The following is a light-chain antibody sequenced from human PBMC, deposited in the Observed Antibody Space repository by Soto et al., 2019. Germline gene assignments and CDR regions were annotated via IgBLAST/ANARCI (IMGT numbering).Light chain of an antibody. CDR2: AAS. CDR1: RGIRDF. CDR3: QQFNVYPLT. V-gene: IGKV1-9*01. Sequence: DIQLTQSPSFLSASVGDRVTITCRASRGIRDFLAWYQQKPGQPPKLLIYAASTLQTGVPTRFSGIASGTEFTLIISNLQPADFATYYCQQFNVYPLTFGGGTKVEIK. J-gene: IGKJ4*01.